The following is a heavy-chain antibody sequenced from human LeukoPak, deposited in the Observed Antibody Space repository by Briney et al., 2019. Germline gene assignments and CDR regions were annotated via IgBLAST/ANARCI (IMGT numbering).Heavy chain of an antibody. V-gene: IGHV1-18*01. J-gene: IGHJ4*02. Sequence: ASVKVSCKASGYTFFYYGVTWVRQVPGQGLEWMGWISVDNGKTNYAQKLQGRVTLTTDISTSTAYMELRSLRSDDTAVYYCARVDCSGGSCYSAGYWGQGTLVTVSS. CDR2: ISVDNGKT. CDR3: ARVDCSGGSCYSAGY. D-gene: IGHD2-15*01. CDR1: GYTFFYYG.